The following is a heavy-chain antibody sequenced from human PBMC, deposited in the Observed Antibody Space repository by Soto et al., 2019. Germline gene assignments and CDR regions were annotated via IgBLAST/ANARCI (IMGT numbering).Heavy chain of an antibody. J-gene: IGHJ5*02. D-gene: IGHD2-15*01. CDR3: ARVGGYCGGVSCYSGGYWFDP. Sequence: QVQLVQSGAEVKKPGSSVKVSCKASGGTFSSYAISWVRQAPGQGLEWMGGIIPIFGTANYAQKFQGRVTITAAESTGTASMEVSSRRSEDTAVCYCARVGGYCGGVSCYSGGYWFDPWGQGTLVTVSS. CDR2: IIPIFGTA. CDR1: GGTFSSYA. V-gene: IGHV1-69*01.